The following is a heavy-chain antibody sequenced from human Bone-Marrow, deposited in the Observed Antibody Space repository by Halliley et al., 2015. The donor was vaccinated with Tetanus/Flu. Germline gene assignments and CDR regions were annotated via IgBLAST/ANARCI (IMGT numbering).Heavy chain of an antibody. CDR3: ARGEDLGVPRQYFFDH. J-gene: IGHJ4*02. Sequence: TLSLTCTVSGASVSSGGYYWNWIRQHPGKGPEWIGYIYNSGSTYYNPSLKSRVIISVDTSKKYFSLKLNSVTAADTAVYYCARGEDLGVPRQYFFDHWGQGTLVIVSS. V-gene: IGHV4-31*03. CDR2: IYNSGST. CDR1: GASVSSGGYY.